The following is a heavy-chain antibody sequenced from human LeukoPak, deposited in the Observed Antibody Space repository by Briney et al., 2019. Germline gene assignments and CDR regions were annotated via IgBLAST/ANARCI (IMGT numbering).Heavy chain of an antibody. CDR2: ISYDGSNK. CDR1: GFTFSSYA. D-gene: IGHD6-6*01. Sequence: GGSLRLSCAASGFTFSSYAMPWVRQAPGKGLEWVAVISYDGSNKYYADSVKGRFTISRDNSKNTLYLQMNSLRAEDTAVYYCARDTKYSSSSSLDYWGQGTLVTVSS. CDR3: ARDTKYSSSSSLDY. V-gene: IGHV3-30-3*01. J-gene: IGHJ4*02.